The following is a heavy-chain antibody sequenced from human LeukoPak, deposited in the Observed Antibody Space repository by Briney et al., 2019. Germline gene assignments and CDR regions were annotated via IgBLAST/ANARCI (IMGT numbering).Heavy chain of an antibody. V-gene: IGHV1-46*01. Sequence: ASVKVSCKASGYTFTSYYMHWVRQAPGQGLEWMGIINPSGGSTSYAQKFQGRVTMTTDTSTSTAYMELRSLRSDDSAVYYCARGYSDRYWYFDIWGRGTRVTVSS. J-gene: IGHJ2*01. CDR2: INPSGGST. CDR1: GYTFTSYY. D-gene: IGHD4-17*01. CDR3: ARGYSDRYWYFDI.